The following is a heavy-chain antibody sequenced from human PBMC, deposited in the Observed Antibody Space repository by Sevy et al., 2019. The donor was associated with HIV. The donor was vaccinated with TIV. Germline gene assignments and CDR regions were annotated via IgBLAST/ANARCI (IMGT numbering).Heavy chain of an antibody. CDR3: ARDQGHCTNGVCYYYYGMDV. D-gene: IGHD2-8*01. J-gene: IGHJ6*02. CDR2: INPNSGGT. V-gene: IGHV1-2*02. Sequence: ASVKVSCKASGYTFTGYYMHWVRQAPGQGLEWMGWINPNSGGTNYAQKFQGRVTMTRDTSISTAYMELSRLRSDDTAVYYCARDQGHCTNGVCYYYYGMDVWGQGTTFTVSS. CDR1: GYTFTGYY.